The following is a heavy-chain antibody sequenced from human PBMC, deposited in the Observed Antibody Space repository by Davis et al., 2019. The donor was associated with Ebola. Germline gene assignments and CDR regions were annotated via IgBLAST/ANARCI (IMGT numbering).Heavy chain of an antibody. CDR2: INPSGGTT. Sequence: AASVKVSCKASGYTLVSYYAHWVRQAPGQGLEWMGIINPSGGTTTYAQKFQGRVTISVDTSKNQFSLKLSSVTAADTAVYYCARVRVAGPRLYYFDYWGQGTLVTVSS. CDR3: ARVRVAGPRLYYFDY. J-gene: IGHJ4*02. D-gene: IGHD6-19*01. CDR1: GYTLVSYY. V-gene: IGHV1-46*01.